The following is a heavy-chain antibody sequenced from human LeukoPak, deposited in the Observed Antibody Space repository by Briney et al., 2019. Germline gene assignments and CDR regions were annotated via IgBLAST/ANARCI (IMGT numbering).Heavy chain of an antibody. V-gene: IGHV4-59*08. CDR2: IYYSGST. CDR1: GGSISSYY. D-gene: IGHD3/OR15-3a*01. J-gene: IGHJ4*02. Sequence: SETLSLTCTVSGGSISSYYWSWIRQPPGKGLEWIGYIYYSGSTNYNPSLKSRVTISVDTSKNQFSLKLSSVTAADTAVYYCARHLDLTVWSFDYWGQGTLVTVSS. CDR3: ARHLDLTVWSFDY.